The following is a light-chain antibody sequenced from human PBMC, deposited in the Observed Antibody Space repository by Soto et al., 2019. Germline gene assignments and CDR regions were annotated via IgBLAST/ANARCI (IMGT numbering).Light chain of an antibody. CDR2: GAS. J-gene: IGKJ1*01. V-gene: IGKV3-15*01. Sequence: EIVMTQSPATLSVSPGERATLSCRASQSISNNLAWYQHKPGQAPTLLIYGASTRATGIPANFSGSGSGTEFTVTISSLQSEDFAVYYCQQYNGFPWTFGQGTKVEIK. CDR3: QQYNGFPWT. CDR1: QSISNN.